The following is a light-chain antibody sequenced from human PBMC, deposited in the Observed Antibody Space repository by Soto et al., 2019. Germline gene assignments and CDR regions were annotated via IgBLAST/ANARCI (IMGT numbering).Light chain of an antibody. CDR2: LNSGGSH. Sequence: QLVLTQSPSASASLGASVKLTCTLSSGHSSYAIAWHQQQPEKGPRYLMKLNSGGSHSKGDGIPDRFSGSSSVAERYLTISSLQSEDEADYYCQTWGTGSVVFGGGTKVTVL. CDR1: SGHSSYA. J-gene: IGLJ2*01. CDR3: QTWGTGSVV. V-gene: IGLV4-69*01.